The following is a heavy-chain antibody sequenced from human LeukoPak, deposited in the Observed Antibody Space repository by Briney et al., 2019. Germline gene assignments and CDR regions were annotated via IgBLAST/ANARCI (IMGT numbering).Heavy chain of an antibody. J-gene: IGHJ4*02. Sequence: QPGGSLRLSCAASGFTFSSYAMSWVRQAPGKGLEWVSAISGSRGSTYYADSVKGRFTISRDNSKNTLYLQMSSLRVEDTAVYYCARRDSSGWYFDYWGQGTLVTVSS. D-gene: IGHD6-19*01. CDR3: ARRDSSGWYFDY. CDR1: GFTFSSYA. CDR2: ISGSRGST. V-gene: IGHV3-23*01.